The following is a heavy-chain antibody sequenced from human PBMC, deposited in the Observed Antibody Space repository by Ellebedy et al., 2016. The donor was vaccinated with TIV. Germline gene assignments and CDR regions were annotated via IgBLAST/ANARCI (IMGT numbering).Heavy chain of an antibody. J-gene: IGHJ3*02. CDR3: AKVFTERNSSDWESGPFNI. CDR2: ISGSGGTT. V-gene: IGHV3-23*01. Sequence: GESLKISCVASGLKFRSYAMTWVRQGPGKGLEWVAVISGSGGTTKIADSVKGRFTVSRDNSKDTLYLQMNTLTAEDTAVYYCAKVFTERNSSDWESGPFNIWGQGIQVTVSS. CDR1: GLKFRSYA. D-gene: IGHD6-19*01.